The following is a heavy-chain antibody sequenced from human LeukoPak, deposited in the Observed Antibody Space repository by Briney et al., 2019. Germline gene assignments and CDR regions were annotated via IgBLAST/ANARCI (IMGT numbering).Heavy chain of an antibody. Sequence: SETLSLTCAVYGGSFSGYYWSWIRQPPGKGLEWIGEINHSGSTNYNPSLKSRVTISVDTSKNQFSLKLSSVTAADTAVYYCARARYSSGLYRRTYYFDYWGQGTLVTVSS. CDR3: ARARYSSGLYRRTYYFDY. V-gene: IGHV4-34*01. CDR2: INHSGST. D-gene: IGHD6-19*01. J-gene: IGHJ4*02. CDR1: GGSFSGYY.